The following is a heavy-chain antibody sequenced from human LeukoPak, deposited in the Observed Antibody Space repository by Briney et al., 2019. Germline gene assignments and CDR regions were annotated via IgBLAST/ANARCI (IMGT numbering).Heavy chain of an antibody. CDR2: IYHSGST. D-gene: IGHD5-24*01. V-gene: IGHV4-38-2*02. CDR3: ARRGMAPDYYYYYMDV. J-gene: IGHJ6*03. CDR1: GYSISSGYY. Sequence: SDTLSLTCTVSGYSISSGYYWGWLRQPPGKGLEWIGSIYHSGSTYYNPYLKSRVTIAVDTSKNQFSLKLSSVTAGDTAVYYCARRGMAPDYYYYYMDVWGKGTTVTVS.